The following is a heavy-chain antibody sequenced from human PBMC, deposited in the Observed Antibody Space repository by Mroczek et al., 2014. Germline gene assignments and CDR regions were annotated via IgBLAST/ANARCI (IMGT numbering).Heavy chain of an antibody. D-gene: IGHD6-13*01. CDR1: GGSISSGSYY. J-gene: IGHJ3*02. Sequence: KESGPGLVKPSQTLSLTCTVSGGSISSGSYYWSWIRQPAGKGLEWIGRIYTSGSTNYNPSLKSRVTISVDTSKNQFSLKLSSVTAADTAVYYCARVNVPGVAAAGTDNAFDIWGQGTMVTVSS. V-gene: IGHV4-61*02. CDR2: IYTSGST. CDR3: ARVNVPGVAAAGTDNAFDI.